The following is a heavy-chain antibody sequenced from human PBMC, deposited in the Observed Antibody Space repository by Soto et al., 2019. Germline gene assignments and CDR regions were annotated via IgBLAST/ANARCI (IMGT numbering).Heavy chain of an antibody. J-gene: IGHJ4*02. D-gene: IGHD2-15*01. Sequence: ESGGGLVQPGGSLKLSCAASGFTFSGSAMYWVRQASGKGLEWVGRIRSKANSYATAYAASVNGRFIISRDDSKNTAYLQMDSLKTEDTAVYYCTRQTPFSGDRPKFDYWGQGTLVTVSS. CDR1: GFTFSGSA. CDR2: IRSKANSYAT. V-gene: IGHV3-73*01. CDR3: TRQTPFSGDRPKFDY.